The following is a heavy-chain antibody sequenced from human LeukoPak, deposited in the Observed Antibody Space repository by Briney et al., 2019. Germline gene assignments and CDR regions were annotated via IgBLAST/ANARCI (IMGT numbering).Heavy chain of an antibody. CDR3: ARDRSGSGAFDI. CDR2: IYSGGST. D-gene: IGHD1-14*01. V-gene: IGHV3-53*01. CDR1: GFTVSSNY. J-gene: IGHJ3*02. Sequence: GGSLRLSCAASGFTVSSNYMSWVRQAPGKGLEWVSVIYSGGSTYYADSVKGRFTISGDNSKNTLYLQMNSLRAEDTAVYYCARDRSGSGAFDIWGQGIMVTVSS.